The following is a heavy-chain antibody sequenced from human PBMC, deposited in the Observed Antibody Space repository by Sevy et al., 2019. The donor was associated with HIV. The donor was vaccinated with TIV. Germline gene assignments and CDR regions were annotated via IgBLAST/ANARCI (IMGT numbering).Heavy chain of an antibody. D-gene: IGHD3-9*01. CDR3: AREFDGGPDY. J-gene: IGHJ4*02. Sequence: GGSLRLSCAVSGFTFRNFWMSWVRQAPGKGLEWVANINQDGSQKYYVDSVKGRFTISKDNAKNSLYLQMSSLRAEDTAVYYCAREFDGGPDYWGQGTLVTVSS. V-gene: IGHV3-7*01. CDR2: INQDGSQK. CDR1: GFTFRNFW.